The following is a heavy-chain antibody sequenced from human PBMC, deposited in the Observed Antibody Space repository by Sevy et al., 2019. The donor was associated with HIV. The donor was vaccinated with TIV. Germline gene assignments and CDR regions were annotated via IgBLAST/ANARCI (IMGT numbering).Heavy chain of an antibody. V-gene: IGHV3-23*01. CDR3: ARDLADPDIVTLTNAFDI. CDR2: ITGGGRST. D-gene: IGHD5-12*01. J-gene: IGHJ3*02. Sequence: GGSLRLSCAASGFRFDSYGVTWVRQAPGKGLEWVSAITGGGRSTYYADSVKGRFTISRDNSKNTLYLQMNTLRAEDTALYYCARDLADPDIVTLTNAFDIWGQGTMVTVSS. CDR1: GFRFDSYG.